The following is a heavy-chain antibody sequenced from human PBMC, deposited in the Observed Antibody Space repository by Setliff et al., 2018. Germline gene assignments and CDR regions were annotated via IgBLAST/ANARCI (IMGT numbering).Heavy chain of an antibody. CDR3: ARLRSPKISIFGVTPFDY. D-gene: IGHD3-3*01. V-gene: IGHV1-69*06. CDR2: FTPILLTP. Sequence: SVKVSCKASGGTFDSYSFTWLRQAPGQGLEWVGGFTPILLTPNYAQKFQGRITITADKSTSTAYMELSGLRSDDTAVCFCARLRSPKISIFGVTPFDYWGQGTLVTVSS. CDR1: GGTFDSYS. J-gene: IGHJ4*02.